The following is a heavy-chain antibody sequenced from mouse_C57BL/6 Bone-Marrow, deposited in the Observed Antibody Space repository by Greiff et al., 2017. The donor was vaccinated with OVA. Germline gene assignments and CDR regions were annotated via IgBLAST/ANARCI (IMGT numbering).Heavy chain of an antibody. CDR3: ARSGGYDGYYYAMDY. V-gene: IGHV1-80*01. CDR1: GNAFSSYW. CDR2: IYPGDGDT. D-gene: IGHD2-2*01. Sequence: LVESGAELVKPGASVKISCKASGNAFSSYWMNWVKQRPGKGLEWIGQIYPGDGDTNYNGKFKGKATLTADKSSSTAYMQLSSLTSEDSAVYFCARSGGYDGYYYAMDYWGQGTSVTVSS. J-gene: IGHJ4*01.